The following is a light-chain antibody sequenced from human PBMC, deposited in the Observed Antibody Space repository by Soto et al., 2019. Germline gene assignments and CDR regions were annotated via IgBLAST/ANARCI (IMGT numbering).Light chain of an antibody. CDR3: ISYTGSDTSYV. J-gene: IGLJ1*01. CDR1: SSDVGSYDL. Sequence: QSALTQPASVSGSPGQSITISCTGTSSDVGSYDLVSWYQHHPGKAPKLIIYEGSKRPSRISNRFSGSKSGNTASLTISGLQAEDEADYYCISYTGSDTSYVFGTGTKLTVL. CDR2: EGS. V-gene: IGLV2-14*02.